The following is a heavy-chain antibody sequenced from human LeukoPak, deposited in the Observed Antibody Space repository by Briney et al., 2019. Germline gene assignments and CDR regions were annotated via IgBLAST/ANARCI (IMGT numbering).Heavy chain of an antibody. J-gene: IGHJ4*02. CDR3: AREPMAAGYFDY. CDR1: GFTFSDYY. CDR2: ISSSGSTI. Sequence: GGPLRLSCAASGFTFSDYYTSWIRQAPGKGLEWVSYISSSGSTIYYADSVKGRFTISRDNAKNSLYLQMNSLRAEDTAVYYCAREPMAAGYFDYWGQGTLVTVSS. V-gene: IGHV3-11*04. D-gene: IGHD5-24*01.